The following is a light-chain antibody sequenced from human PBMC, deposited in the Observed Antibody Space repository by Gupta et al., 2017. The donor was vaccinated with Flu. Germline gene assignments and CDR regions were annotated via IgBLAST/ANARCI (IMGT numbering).Light chain of an antibody. CDR2: DVT. V-gene: IGLV2-14*01. CDR3: SSYTSGSTIVVA. CDR1: TSDVGGYNS. Sequence: QSALTQPASVSGPPGQSITISCTGTTSDVGGYNSVSWYQQRPGTAPKLMIYDVTNRPSGISNRFSGSKSGNTASLTISGLQAEDEADYYCSSYTSGSTIVVAFGGGTKLTVL. J-gene: IGLJ2*01.